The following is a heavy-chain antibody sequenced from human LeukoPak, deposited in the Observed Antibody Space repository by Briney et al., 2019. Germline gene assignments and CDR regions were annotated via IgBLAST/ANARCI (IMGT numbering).Heavy chain of an antibody. V-gene: IGHV3-11*04. J-gene: IGHJ6*03. CDR3: ARDPYSGSYGNYYYYFMDV. CDR2: INSSGSII. D-gene: IGHD1-26*01. Sequence: GALRLSCAASGFTFSDYYMSWIRQAPGKGLEWVSYINSSGSIIHYADSVKGRFTISRDNAKNSLYLQMNSLRAEDTAVYYCARDPYSGSYGNYYYYFMDVWGKGTTVTISS. CDR1: GFTFSDYY.